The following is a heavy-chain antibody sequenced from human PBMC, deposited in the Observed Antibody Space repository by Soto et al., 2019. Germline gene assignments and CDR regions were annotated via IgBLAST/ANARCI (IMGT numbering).Heavy chain of an antibody. CDR2: ISYDGSNE. Sequence: GGSLRLSCATSGFTLSYFGMHWVRQAPGKGLEWVALISYDGSNEYYADSVKGRFTISRDNSENTLYLQMNSLRAEDTAVYYCAKDRRYCSGGSCYGGLGLHYWGQGSLVTVSS. D-gene: IGHD2-15*01. J-gene: IGHJ4*02. V-gene: IGHV3-30*18. CDR3: AKDRRYCSGGSCYGGLGLHY. CDR1: GFTLSYFG.